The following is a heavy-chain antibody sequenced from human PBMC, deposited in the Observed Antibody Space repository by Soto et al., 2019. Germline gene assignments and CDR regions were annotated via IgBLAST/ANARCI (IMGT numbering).Heavy chain of an antibody. CDR1: GGTFSSYA. J-gene: IGHJ4*02. CDR2: IIPIFGTA. D-gene: IGHD5-12*01. V-gene: IGHV1-69*01. CDR3: ARDEGWMATTHGPFDY. Sequence: QVQLVQSGAEVKKPGFSVKVSCKASGGTFSSYAISWVRQAPGQGLEWMGGIIPIFGTANYAQKFQGRVTITADESTSTAYMELSSLRSEDTAVYYCARDEGWMATTHGPFDYWGQGTLVTVSS.